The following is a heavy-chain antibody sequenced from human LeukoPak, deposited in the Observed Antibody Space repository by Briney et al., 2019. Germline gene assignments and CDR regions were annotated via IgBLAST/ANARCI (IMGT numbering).Heavy chain of an antibody. CDR1: GFTFTTYW. CDR2: IKQDGTEK. CDR3: ARTRYSSSSGFDY. Sequence: PGGSLRLSCAASGFTFTTYWMSWVRQAPGKGLEWVANIKQDGTEKYYVDSVKGRFTISRDNAKNSLYLQMNSLRDEDTAVYYCARTRYSSSSGFDYWGQGTLVTVSS. D-gene: IGHD6-6*01. V-gene: IGHV3-7*01. J-gene: IGHJ4*02.